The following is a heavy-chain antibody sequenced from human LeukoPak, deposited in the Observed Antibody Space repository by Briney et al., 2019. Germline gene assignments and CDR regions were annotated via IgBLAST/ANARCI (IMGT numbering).Heavy chain of an antibody. V-gene: IGHV5-10-1*01. D-gene: IGHD3-10*01. CDR1: GYRFTSYW. CDR2: IDPSDSYT. J-gene: IGHJ5*02. CDR3: ARLQDYYGSGRAGFDP. Sequence: GESLRISFKGSGYRFTSYWISWGRPMPGKGVGWMGRIDPSDSYTNYSPSFQGHVTISADKSISTAYLQWSSLKASDTAMYYCARLQDYYGSGRAGFDPWGQGTLVTVSS.